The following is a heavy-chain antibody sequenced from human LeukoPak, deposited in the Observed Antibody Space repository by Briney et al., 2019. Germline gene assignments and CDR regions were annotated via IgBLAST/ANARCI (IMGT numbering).Heavy chain of an antibody. CDR2: IYHSGST. CDR1: GGSISSSNW. V-gene: IGHV4-4*02. Sequence: PSETLSLTCAVSGGSISSSNWWSWVRQPPGKGLEWIGEIYHSGSTNYNPSLKSRVTISVDKSKNQFSLKLSSVTAADTAVYYCARSRIAAAAPEPPSWFDPWGQGTLVTVSS. D-gene: IGHD6-13*01. J-gene: IGHJ5*02. CDR3: ARSRIAAAAPEPPSWFDP.